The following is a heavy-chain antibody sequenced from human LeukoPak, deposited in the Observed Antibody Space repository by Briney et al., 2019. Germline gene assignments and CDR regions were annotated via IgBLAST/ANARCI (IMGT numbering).Heavy chain of an antibody. CDR3: ARASSGRYFAFIDY. CDR1: GFTFDDYG. CDR2: IDWNGGST. D-gene: IGHD1-26*01. J-gene: IGHJ4*02. Sequence: PGGSLRLSCAASGFTFDDYGMSWVRQAPGKGLEWVSGIDWNGGSTGYADSVKGRFTISRDNAKNSLYLQMNSLRAEDTALYYCARASSGRYFAFIDYWGQGILVTVSS. V-gene: IGHV3-20*04.